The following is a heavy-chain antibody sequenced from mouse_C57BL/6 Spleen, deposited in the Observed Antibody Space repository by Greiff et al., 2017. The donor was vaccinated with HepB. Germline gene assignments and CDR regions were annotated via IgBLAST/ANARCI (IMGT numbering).Heavy chain of an antibody. J-gene: IGHJ3*01. CDR1: GYTVTSYW. D-gene: IGHD2-13*01. V-gene: IGHV1-50*01. Sequence: QVQLQQPGAELVKPGASVKLSCKASGYTVTSYWMQWVKQRPGQGLEWIGEIDPSDSYTNYNQKFKGKATLTVDTSSSTAYMQLSSLTSEDSAVYYCAARPYYDDSEAYWGQGTLVTVSA. CDR2: IDPSDSYT. CDR3: AARPYYDDSEAY.